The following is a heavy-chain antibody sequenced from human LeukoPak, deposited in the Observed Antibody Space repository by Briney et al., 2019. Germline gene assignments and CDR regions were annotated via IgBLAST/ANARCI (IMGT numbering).Heavy chain of an antibody. CDR3: GRLADKKLHRFLDY. CDR1: GYTFTSYG. V-gene: IGHV1-18*01. CDR2: ISAYNGDT. D-gene: IGHD2-15*01. Sequence: ASVKVSCKASGYTFTSYGISWVRQAPGQGLEWMGWISAYNGDTNYAQNVQGRLTMTTDTSTGTAYMELRSLRSDDTAVYYCGRLADKKLHRFLDYWGQGTLVTVSS. J-gene: IGHJ4*02.